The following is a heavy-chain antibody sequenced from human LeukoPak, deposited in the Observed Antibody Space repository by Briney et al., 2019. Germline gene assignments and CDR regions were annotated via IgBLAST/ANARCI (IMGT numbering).Heavy chain of an antibody. CDR3: ARDFGDYTVYFDY. CDR2: IYTSGST. J-gene: IGHJ4*02. CDR1: GGSISSYY. Sequence: PSENLSLTCTVSGGSISSYYWSWIRQPPGKGLEWIGYIYTSGSTNYNPSLKSRVTMSVDTSKNQFSLKLNSVTAAGTAVYYCARDFGDYTVYFDYWGQGTLVTVSS. V-gene: IGHV4-4*09. D-gene: IGHD4-17*01.